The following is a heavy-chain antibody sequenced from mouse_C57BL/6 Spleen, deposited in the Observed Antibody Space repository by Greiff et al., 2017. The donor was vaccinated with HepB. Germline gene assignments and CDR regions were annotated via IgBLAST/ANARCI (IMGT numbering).Heavy chain of an antibody. CDR2: IDPEDGET. D-gene: IGHD1-1*01. J-gene: IGHJ2*01. V-gene: IGHV14-2*01. CDR3: ARNYYGSSYAFDY. Sequence: EVKLVESGAELVKPGASVKLSCTASGFNIKDYYMHWVKQRTEQGLEWIGRIDPEDGETKYAPKFQGKATITADKSSNTAYLQLSSLTSEDTAVYYCARNYYGSSYAFDYWGQGTTLTVSS. CDR1: GFNIKDYY.